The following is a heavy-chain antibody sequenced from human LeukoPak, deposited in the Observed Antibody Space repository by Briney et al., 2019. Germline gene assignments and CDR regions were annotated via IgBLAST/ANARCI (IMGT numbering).Heavy chain of an antibody. CDR1: GFTFSSYA. J-gene: IGHJ4*02. Sequence: GGSLRLSCAASGFTFSSYAISWVRQAPGKGLEWVSTIGRVGVTSFYADSVKGRFTISRDNSKNTVYLQMSSLRAEDTAVYYCAKASWVSTADAVLWGQGTVVTVSS. CDR3: AKASWVSTADAVL. CDR2: IGRVGVTS. D-gene: IGHD3-16*01. V-gene: IGHV3-23*01.